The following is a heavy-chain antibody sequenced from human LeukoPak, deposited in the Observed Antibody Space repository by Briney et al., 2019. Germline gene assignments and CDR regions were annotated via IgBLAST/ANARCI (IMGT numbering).Heavy chain of an antibody. D-gene: IGHD2-2*01. CDR1: GFTFSSYS. CDR3: SRYCSSTSCYGFDY. Sequence: GGSLRLSCAASGFTFSSYSMNWVRQAPGKGLEWVSSISSSSSYIYYADSVKGRFTISRDNAKNSRYLQMNSLRSEDTAVCYCSRYCSSTSCYGFDYWGQGTLVTVSS. V-gene: IGHV3-21*01. CDR2: ISSSSSYI. J-gene: IGHJ4*02.